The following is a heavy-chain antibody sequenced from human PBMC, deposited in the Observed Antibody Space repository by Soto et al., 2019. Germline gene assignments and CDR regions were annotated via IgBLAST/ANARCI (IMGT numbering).Heavy chain of an antibody. Sequence: ASVKVSCKTSGFTFTNSAVQWVRQARGQRLEWIGWIIVASGRTNYARGVQERVTISRDTSTSTAYMELSGLRSEDTAVYYCVAELYSGGGCCSFDFWGQGTMVTVSS. J-gene: IGHJ3*01. V-gene: IGHV1-58*01. CDR3: VAELYSGGGCCSFDF. CDR2: IIVASGRT. D-gene: IGHD2-21*02. CDR1: GFTFTNSA.